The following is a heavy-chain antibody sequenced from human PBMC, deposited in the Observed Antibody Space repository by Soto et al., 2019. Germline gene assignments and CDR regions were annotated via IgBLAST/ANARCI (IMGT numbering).Heavy chain of an antibody. CDR1: GYAFTTYG. CDR2: ISAHNGNT. Sequence: QVHLVQSGAEVKKPGASVKVSCQGSGYAFTTYGITWVRQAPGQGLEWMGWISAHNGNTNYAQKLQGRVTVTRDTSTRNAYMELRSLRYDDTAVYYCARGRYGDYWGQGALVTVSS. J-gene: IGHJ4*02. D-gene: IGHD1-1*01. V-gene: IGHV1-18*01. CDR3: ARGRYGDY.